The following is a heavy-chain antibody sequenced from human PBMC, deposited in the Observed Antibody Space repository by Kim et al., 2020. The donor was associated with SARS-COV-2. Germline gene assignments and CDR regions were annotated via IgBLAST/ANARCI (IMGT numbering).Heavy chain of an antibody. V-gene: IGHV1-18*04. CDR2: ISAYNGNT. CDR3: ARVLTLHYYYGMDV. J-gene: IGHJ6*02. D-gene: IGHD7-27*01. CDR1: GYTFTSYG. Sequence: ASVKVSCKASGYTFTSYGISWVRQAPGQGLEWMGWISAYNGNTNYAQKLQGRVTMTTDTSTSTAYMELRSLRSDDTAVYYCARVLTLHYYYGMDVWGQGTTVTVSS.